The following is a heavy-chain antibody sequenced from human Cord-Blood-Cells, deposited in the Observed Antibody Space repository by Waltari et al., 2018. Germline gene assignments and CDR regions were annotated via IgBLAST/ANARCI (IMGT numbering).Heavy chain of an antibody. CDR2: ISSSSSYI. Sequence: EVQLVESGGGLVKPGGSLRLSCAASGFTFSSYSMNWVRQAPGKGLEGVSSISSSSSYIYYADSVKGRFTISRDNAKNSLYLQMNSLRAEDTAVYYCARSGYFGDAFDIWGQGTMVTVSS. CDR3: ARSGYFGDAFDI. D-gene: IGHD3-10*01. V-gene: IGHV3-21*01. CDR1: GFTFSSYS. J-gene: IGHJ3*02.